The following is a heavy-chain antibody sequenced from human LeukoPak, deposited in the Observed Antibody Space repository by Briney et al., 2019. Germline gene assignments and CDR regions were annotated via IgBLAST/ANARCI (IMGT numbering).Heavy chain of an antibody. V-gene: IGHV1-2*02. CDR1: GYTFTGYY. D-gene: IGHD3-22*01. CDR3: ARAWGCYDSSGYYRPFDY. Sequence: AAVKVSCKASGYTFTGYYMHWVRQAPGQGLEWVGWINPNSGGTNYAQKFQGRVTMTRDTSISTAYMELSRLRSDDTAVYYCARAWGCYDSSGYYRPFDYWGQGTPVTVSS. CDR2: INPNSGGT. J-gene: IGHJ4*02.